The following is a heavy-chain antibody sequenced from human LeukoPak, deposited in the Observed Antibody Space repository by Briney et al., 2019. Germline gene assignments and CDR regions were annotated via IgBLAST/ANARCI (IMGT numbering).Heavy chain of an antibody. CDR2: ISSRGSPI. J-gene: IGHJ2*01. CDR1: GFTLTRHE. Sequence: GRSLRLSCAASGFTLTRHEMNWVRQAPGKGLEWVSYISSRGSPIYYADSVKGRFTISRDSAKNSLYLQMNSLRAEDTAVYYCARDAGDSRPYWYFDLWGRGTLVTVSS. D-gene: IGHD4-17*01. CDR3: ARDAGDSRPYWYFDL. V-gene: IGHV3-48*03.